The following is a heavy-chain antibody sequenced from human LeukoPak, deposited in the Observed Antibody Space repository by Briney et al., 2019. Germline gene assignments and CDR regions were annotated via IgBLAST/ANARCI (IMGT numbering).Heavy chain of an antibody. CDR3: ARGKPNSGGMGDY. V-gene: IGHV1-8*01. D-gene: IGHD3-10*01. Sequence: GASVKVSCKGSGYTFSSYDINWVRQATGQGLEWMGWMNPDTGNSGYAQKFQGRVTMTRDTSISTAYMELSSLRSEDTAVYYCARGKPNSGGMGDYWGQGTLVTVSS. CDR2: MNPDTGNS. J-gene: IGHJ4*02. CDR1: GYTFSSYD.